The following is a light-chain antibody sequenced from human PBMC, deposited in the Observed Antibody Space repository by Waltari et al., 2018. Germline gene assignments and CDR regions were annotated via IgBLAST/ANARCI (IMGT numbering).Light chain of an antibody. CDR2: EVT. CDR3: CSYAGTSFFV. CDR1: SRSVGSYNL. J-gene: IGLJ1*01. Sequence: QSALTQPASVSGSPGQSITISCTGTSRSVGSYNLVSWYQQHPGKVPQLMIYEVTNRPSGVSTRFSGSKSGNTASLTISGLQAEDEADYYCCSYAGTSFFVFGTGTKVTVL. V-gene: IGLV2-23*02.